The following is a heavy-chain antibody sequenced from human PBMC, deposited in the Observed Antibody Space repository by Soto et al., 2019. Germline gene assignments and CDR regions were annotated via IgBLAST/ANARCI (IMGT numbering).Heavy chain of an antibody. Sequence: EVQLVESGGGLVQPGGSLRLSCAASGFTVSSNYMSWVRQAPGKGLEWVSVIYSGGSTYYADSVKGRFTISRHNSKNTLYLQMNSLRAEDTAVYYCARDGVTFGGVMNAFDIWGQGTMVTVSS. J-gene: IGHJ3*02. CDR3: ARDGVTFGGVMNAFDI. CDR2: IYSGGST. D-gene: IGHD3-16*01. CDR1: GFTVSSNY. V-gene: IGHV3-53*04.